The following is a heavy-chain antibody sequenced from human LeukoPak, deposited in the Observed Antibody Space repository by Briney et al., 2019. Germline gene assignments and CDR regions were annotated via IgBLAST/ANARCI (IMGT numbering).Heavy chain of an antibody. D-gene: IGHD6-13*01. CDR2: IYSGGST. CDR1: GFTFGDYA. J-gene: IGHJ4*02. V-gene: IGHV3-66*01. CDR3: ARAGFGSSKDY. Sequence: GGSLRLSCTTSGFTFGDYAMSWVRQAPGKGLEWVSVIYSGGSTYYADSVKGRFTISRDNSKNTLYLQMNSLRAEDTAVYYCARAGFGSSKDYWGQGTLVTVSS.